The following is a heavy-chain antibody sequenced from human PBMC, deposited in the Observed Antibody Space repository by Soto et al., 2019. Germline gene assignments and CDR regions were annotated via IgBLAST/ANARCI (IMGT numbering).Heavy chain of an antibody. CDR1: GFTFSSYW. D-gene: IGHD6-6*01. J-gene: IGHJ6*03. CDR3: ARDKQLDYYYYMDV. Sequence: GGSLRLSCAASGFTFSSYWMTWVRQAPGKGLEWVANIKQDGSEKYYVDSVKGRFTISRDNAKNSLYLQMNSLRAEDTAVYYCARDKQLDYYYYMDVWGKGTTVTVSS. CDR2: IKQDGSEK. V-gene: IGHV3-7*01.